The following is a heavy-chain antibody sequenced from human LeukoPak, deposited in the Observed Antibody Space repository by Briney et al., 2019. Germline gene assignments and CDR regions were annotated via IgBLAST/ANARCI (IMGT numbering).Heavy chain of an antibody. D-gene: IGHD6-13*01. CDR3: ARAPYSSSWYSDY. V-gene: IGHV4-34*01. CDR2: INHSGST. CDR1: GGSFSGYY. J-gene: IGHJ4*02. Sequence: PSETLSLTCAVYGGSFSGYYWSWIRQPPGKGLEWIGEINHSGSTNYNPSLKSRVTISVDTSKNQFSLKLSSVTAADTAVYYCARAPYSSSWYSDYWGQGTLFTVSS.